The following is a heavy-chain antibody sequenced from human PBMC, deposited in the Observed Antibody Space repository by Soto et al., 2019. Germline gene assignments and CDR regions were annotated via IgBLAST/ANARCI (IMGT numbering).Heavy chain of an antibody. J-gene: IGHJ3*02. CDR1: GGSISSYY. D-gene: IGHD6-19*01. Sequence: TSETLSLTCTVSGGSISSYYWSWIRQPPGKGLEWIGYIYYSGSTNYNPSLKSRVTISVDTSKNQFSLKLSSVTAADTAVYYCARRISGDDAFDIWGQGTMVTVSS. V-gene: IGHV4-59*08. CDR3: ARRISGDDAFDI. CDR2: IYYSGST.